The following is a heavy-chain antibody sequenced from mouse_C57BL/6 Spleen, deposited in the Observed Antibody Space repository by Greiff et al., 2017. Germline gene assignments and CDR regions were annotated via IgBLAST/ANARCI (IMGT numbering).Heavy chain of an antibody. CDR2: IYPGSGST. CDR3: ARHDYDGAYFDY. Sequence: QVQLQQPGAELVKPGASVKMSCKASGYTFTSYWITWVKPRPGQGLEWIGDIYPGSGSTSYNEKFTSKATLTVDTSSSTAYMQLSSLTSEDSAVYYCARHDYDGAYFDYWGQGTTLTVSS. J-gene: IGHJ2*01. V-gene: IGHV1-55*01. CDR1: GYTFTSYW. D-gene: IGHD2-4*01.